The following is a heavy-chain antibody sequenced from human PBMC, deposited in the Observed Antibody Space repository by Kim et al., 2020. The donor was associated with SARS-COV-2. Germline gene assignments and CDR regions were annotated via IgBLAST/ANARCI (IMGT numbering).Heavy chain of an antibody. D-gene: IGHD6-13*01. V-gene: IGHV2-5*02. CDR1: GFSLSTSGVG. J-gene: IGHJ4*02. CDR3: AHSLFGYGSSWYRYYFDY. Sequence: SGPTLVKPTQTLTLTCTFSGFSLSTSGVGVGWIRQPPGKALEWLALIYWDDDKSYSPSLKSRLTITKDTSQNQVVLTMTNMDPVDTATYYCAHSLFGYGSSWYRYYFDYWGQGTLVTVSS. CDR2: IYWDDDK.